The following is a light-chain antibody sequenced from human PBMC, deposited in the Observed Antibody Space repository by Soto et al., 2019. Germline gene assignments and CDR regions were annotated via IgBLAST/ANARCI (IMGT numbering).Light chain of an antibody. J-gene: IGKJ3*01. CDR2: DAS. CDR1: QSVSSY. V-gene: IGKV3-11*01. CDR3: QQRSNWPLFT. Sequence: EIVLTQSPATLSLSPGERATLSCRASQSVSSYLAWYQQKPGQAPRLLIYDASNRATGIPARFSGSGSGTDFTLTISSLEPEDFVVYYYQQRSNWPLFTIGPGTKVDIK.